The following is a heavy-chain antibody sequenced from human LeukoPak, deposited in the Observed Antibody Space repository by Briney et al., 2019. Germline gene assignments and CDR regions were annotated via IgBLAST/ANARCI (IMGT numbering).Heavy chain of an antibody. D-gene: IGHD1-26*01. CDR3: AKVTGTYSGSLAGAFDI. CDR2: INGSGGST. Sequence: QSGGSLRLSCAASGFTFSSYAMSWVRQAPGKGLEWVSDINGSGGSTYYADSVKGRFTISRDNSKNTLYLQMNSLRAEDTAVYYCAKVTGTYSGSLAGAFDIWGQGTMVTVSS. CDR1: GFTFSSYA. J-gene: IGHJ3*02. V-gene: IGHV3-23*01.